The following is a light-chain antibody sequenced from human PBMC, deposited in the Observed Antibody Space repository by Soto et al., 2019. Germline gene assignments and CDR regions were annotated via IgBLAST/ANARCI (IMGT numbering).Light chain of an antibody. CDR1: QSISSNS. J-gene: IGKJ5*01. CDR3: QQYGSSPRIT. CDR2: GAS. V-gene: IGKV3-20*01. Sequence: EMVLTQSPGTLSLSPGERATLSCGASQSISSNSLAWYQQKPGQAPRLFIYGASSRATGIPDRFSGSGSGTHFTLTISRLEPEDFALYYCQQYGSSPRITFGQGTRLEIK.